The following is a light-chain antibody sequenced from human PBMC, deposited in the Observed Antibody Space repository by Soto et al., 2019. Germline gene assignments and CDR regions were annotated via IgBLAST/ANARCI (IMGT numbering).Light chain of an antibody. CDR1: QSLSNN. Sequence: QSPATLSVSPGERATLSCRASQSLSNNLAWYQQKPGQAPRLLIYGASTRATGIPARFSGSGSGTEFTLTISSLQSEDFAVYYCQQYNNWPPWTFGQGTKVEIK. CDR3: QQYNNWPPWT. J-gene: IGKJ1*01. CDR2: GAS. V-gene: IGKV3-15*01.